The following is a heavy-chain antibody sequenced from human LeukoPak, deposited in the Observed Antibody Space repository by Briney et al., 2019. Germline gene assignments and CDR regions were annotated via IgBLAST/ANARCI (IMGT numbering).Heavy chain of an antibody. J-gene: IGHJ4*02. D-gene: IGHD6-6*01. CDR1: GYTFTGYY. Sequence: ASVKVSCKASGYTFTGYYMHWVRQAPGHGLEWMGWINPNTGGTNYAQKFQGRVTMTTDTSISTAYMELSSLRYDDTAVYYCASGPSDLGSSSQYWGQGTLVTVSS. CDR3: ASGPSDLGSSSQY. CDR2: INPNTGGT. V-gene: IGHV1-2*02.